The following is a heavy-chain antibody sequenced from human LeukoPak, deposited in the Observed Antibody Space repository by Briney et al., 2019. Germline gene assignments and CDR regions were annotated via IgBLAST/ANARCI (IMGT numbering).Heavy chain of an antibody. V-gene: IGHV3-21*01. CDR1: GFTFSTYS. CDR3: ARVALVSGPSYGSESEAADY. J-gene: IGHJ4*02. D-gene: IGHD3-10*01. CDR2: ISSSSSYI. Sequence: GGSLRLSCVASGFTFSTYSMNWVRQAPGKGLEWVSSISSSSSYIYYADSVRGRFTISRDNPKNSLYLQMNSLRAEDTVVYYCARVALVSGPSYGSESEAADYWGQGTLVTVSS.